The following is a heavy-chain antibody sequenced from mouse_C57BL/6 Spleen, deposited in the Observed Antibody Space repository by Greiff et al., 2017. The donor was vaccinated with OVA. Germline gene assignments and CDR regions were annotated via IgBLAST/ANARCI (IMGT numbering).Heavy chain of an antibody. CDR1: GYTFTDYE. Sequence: QVHVKQSGAELVRPGASVTLSCKASGYTFTDYEMHWVKQTPVHGLEWIGAIDPETGGTAYNQKFKGKAILTADKSSSAAYMELRSLTSEDSAVYYCTSLYLLLLYWGQGTLVTVSA. CDR2: IDPETGGT. CDR3: TSLYLLLLY. J-gene: IGHJ3*01. D-gene: IGHD2-1*01. V-gene: IGHV1-15*01.